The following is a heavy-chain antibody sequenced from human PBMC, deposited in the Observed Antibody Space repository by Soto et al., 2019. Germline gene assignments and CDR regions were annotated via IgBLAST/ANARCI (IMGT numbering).Heavy chain of an antibody. D-gene: IGHD1-1*01. CDR2: INPNFGST. CDR1: GGTFSNYA. CDR3: AREGTTAPQDGFYYYGMDV. Sequence: QVQLVQSGAEVRKPGSSVKVSCKASGGTFSNYAITWVRQAPGQGLEWMGGINPNFGSTNYAQKFQGRVTITADESTSTAYMELSSLRSEDTAVYYSAREGTTAPQDGFYYYGMDVWGQGTTVTVSS. J-gene: IGHJ6*02. V-gene: IGHV1-69*01.